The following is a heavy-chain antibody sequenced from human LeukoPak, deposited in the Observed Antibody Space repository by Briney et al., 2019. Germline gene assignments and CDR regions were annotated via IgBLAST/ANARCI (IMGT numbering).Heavy chain of an antibody. Sequence: SEALSLTCTVSGGSISSYYWSWIRQPPGKGLEWIGYIYYSGSTNYNPSLKSRVTISVDTSKNQFSLKLSSVTAADTAVYYCAREYYYGSGSLKGSRSLYFDYWGQGTLVTVSS. V-gene: IGHV4-59*01. J-gene: IGHJ4*02. CDR3: AREYYYGSGSLKGSRSLYFDY. CDR1: GGSISSYY. CDR2: IYYSGST. D-gene: IGHD3-10*01.